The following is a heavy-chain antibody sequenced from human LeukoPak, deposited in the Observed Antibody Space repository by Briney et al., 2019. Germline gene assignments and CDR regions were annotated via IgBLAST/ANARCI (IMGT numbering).Heavy chain of an antibody. CDR2: IYYSGST. Sequence: SETLSLTCTVSGGSISSYYWSWIRQPPGKGLEWIGYIYYSGSTNYNPSLKSRVTISVDTSKNQFSLKLSSVTAADTAVYYCARERQQLGALDAFDIWGQGTMVTVSS. V-gene: IGHV4-59*01. CDR3: ARERQQLGALDAFDI. CDR1: GGSISSYY. J-gene: IGHJ3*02. D-gene: IGHD6-13*01.